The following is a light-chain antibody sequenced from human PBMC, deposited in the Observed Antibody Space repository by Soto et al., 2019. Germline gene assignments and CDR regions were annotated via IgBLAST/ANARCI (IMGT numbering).Light chain of an antibody. V-gene: IGKV3-20*01. CDR3: EQYGSSPRT. CDR1: QSVSSSF. Sequence: EIVLTQSPGTLSLSPGERATLSCRASQSVSSSFLAWYQQKPGQAPRLLIYGASSRATGITDRFSGSGSGKDFTLTISRLEPEEFAVYYCEQYGSSPRTFGQGTKLEIK. CDR2: GAS. J-gene: IGKJ2*01.